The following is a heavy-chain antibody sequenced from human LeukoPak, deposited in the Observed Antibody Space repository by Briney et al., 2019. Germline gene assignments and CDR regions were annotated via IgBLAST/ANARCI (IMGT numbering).Heavy chain of an antibody. D-gene: IGHD4-23*01. V-gene: IGHV3-66*02. CDR1: GIALNTND. CDR3: VRQGGGDNCR. J-gene: IGHJ4*01. CDR2: IYPWGSA. Sequence: GGSLRLFCAASGIALNTNDMNWVRQAPGKGLEWVSIIYPWGSAFYTDSVKGRFTVTRDGSKNMMFLQMNTLRPDDTAMYYCVRQGGGDNCRWGQGALVTVSS.